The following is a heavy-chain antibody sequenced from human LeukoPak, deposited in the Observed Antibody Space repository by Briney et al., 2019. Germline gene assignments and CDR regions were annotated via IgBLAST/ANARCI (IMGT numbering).Heavy chain of an antibody. V-gene: IGHV3-23*01. Sequence: GGSLRVSCAASGFTFSSYDMSWVRQAPGKGLEWVSVISGSGGSTYCADSVKGRFTISRDNSKSTLYLQMNSLRAEDTAVYYCAKDRHAPGRYCSSTTCFPFDSWGQGTLVTVSS. J-gene: IGHJ5*01. D-gene: IGHD2-2*01. CDR2: ISGSGGST. CDR3: AKDRHAPGRYCSSTTCFPFDS. CDR1: GFTFSSYD.